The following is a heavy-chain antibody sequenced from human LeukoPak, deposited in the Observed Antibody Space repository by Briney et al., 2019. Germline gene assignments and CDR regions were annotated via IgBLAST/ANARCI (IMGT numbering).Heavy chain of an antibody. CDR1: GFTFSSYW. D-gene: IGHD2-8*01. CDR2: IQYDGSNE. Sequence: AGSLRLSCAASGFTFSSYWMSWVRQAPGKGLEWVAYIQYDGSNEQYAHSVKGRFRISRDSSKSILYLQMNSLRAEDTAVYYCAKDRCSNGIGCYYYYMDVWGKGTTVTISS. V-gene: IGHV3-30*02. CDR3: AKDRCSNGIGCYYYYMDV. J-gene: IGHJ6*03.